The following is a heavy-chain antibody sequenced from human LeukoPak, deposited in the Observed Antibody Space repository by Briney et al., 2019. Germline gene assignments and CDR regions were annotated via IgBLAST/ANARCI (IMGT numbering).Heavy chain of an antibody. CDR1: GYTFTSYY. CDR2: INPSGGST. D-gene: IGHD4-17*01. CDR3: ARGPPGDYDWFVA. J-gene: IGHJ5*02. V-gene: IGHV1-46*01. Sequence: ASVTVSCKASGYTFTSYYMHWVRQAPGQGLEWVGIINPSGGSTSYAQKFQGRVTITRDMSTSTVYMELNSLRSEDKAGYYCARGPPGDYDWFVAWWEGTLVTVSS.